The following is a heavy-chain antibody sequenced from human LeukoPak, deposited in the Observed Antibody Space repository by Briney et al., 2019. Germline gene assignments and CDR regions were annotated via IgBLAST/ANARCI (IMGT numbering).Heavy chain of an antibody. V-gene: IGHV3-30*18. Sequence: GGSLRLSCAASGFTFSSYGMHWVRQAPGKGLEWVAVISYDGSNKYYADSVKGRFTISRDNSKNTLYLQMNSLRAEDTAVYYCAKDHGDYGGYYFDYWGQGTLVTVSS. CDR3: AKDHGDYGGYYFDY. D-gene: IGHD4-17*01. CDR2: ISYDGSNK. CDR1: GFTFSSYG. J-gene: IGHJ4*02.